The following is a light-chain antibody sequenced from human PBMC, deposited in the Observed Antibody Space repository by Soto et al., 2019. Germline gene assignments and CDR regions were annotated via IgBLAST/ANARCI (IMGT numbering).Light chain of an antibody. CDR1: KLGDRY. Sequence: SYELTQPPSVSVSPGQTANITCSGDKLGDRYACWYQQKPGQSPVVVIYQDTKRPSGIPERFSGSNSGNTATLTISVTHAMDEADYYCQTWDSSTVVFGGGTKLTVL. CDR2: QDT. CDR3: QTWDSSTVV. V-gene: IGLV3-1*01. J-gene: IGLJ2*01.